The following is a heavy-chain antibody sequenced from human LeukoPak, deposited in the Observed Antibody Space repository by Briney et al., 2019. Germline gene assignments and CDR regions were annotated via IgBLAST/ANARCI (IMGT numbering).Heavy chain of an antibody. CDR3: ARGGYSGYDFREYYFDY. D-gene: IGHD5-12*01. CDR1: GGSFSGYY. J-gene: IGHJ4*02. Sequence: SETLSLTCAVYGGSFSGYYWSWIRQPPGKGLEWIGEINHTASTNYNPSLKSRVTISVDTSKNQFSLKLSSVTAADTAVYYCARGGYSGYDFREYYFDYWGQGTLVTVSS. CDR2: INHTAST. V-gene: IGHV4-34*01.